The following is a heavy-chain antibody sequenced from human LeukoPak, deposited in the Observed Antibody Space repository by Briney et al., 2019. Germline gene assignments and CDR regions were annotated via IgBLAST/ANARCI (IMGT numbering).Heavy chain of an antibody. D-gene: IGHD3-9*01. CDR1: GGSISRGGYY. Sequence: SETLSLTCTVSGGSISRGGYYWSWIRQHPGKGLEWIGYIYYSGSTYYNPSLKSRVTISVDTSKNQFSLKLSSVTAADTAVYYCARSIRYFDWLSQYYFDYWGQGTLATVSS. V-gene: IGHV4-31*03. CDR3: ARSIRYFDWLSQYYFDY. J-gene: IGHJ4*02. CDR2: IYYSGST.